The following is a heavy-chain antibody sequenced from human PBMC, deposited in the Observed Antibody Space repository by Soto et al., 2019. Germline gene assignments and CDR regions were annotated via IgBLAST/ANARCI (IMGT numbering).Heavy chain of an antibody. V-gene: IGHV1-2*04. CDR2: INPNSGGT. D-gene: IGHD2-2*01. CDR1: GYTFTSYA. Sequence: ASVKVSCKASGYTFTSYAMHWVRQAPGQGLEWMGWINPNSGGTNYAQKFQGWVTMTRDTSISTAYMELSRLRSDDTAVYYCARGGIVVVPASRPFDYWGQGTLVTVPQ. J-gene: IGHJ4*02. CDR3: ARGGIVVVPASRPFDY.